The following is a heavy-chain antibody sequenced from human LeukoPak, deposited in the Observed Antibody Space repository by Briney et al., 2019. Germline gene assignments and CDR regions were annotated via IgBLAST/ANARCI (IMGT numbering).Heavy chain of an antibody. CDR1: GGSISSYY. Sequence: SETLSLTCTVSGGSISSYYWSWIRQPPGKGLEWIGYIYTSGSTNYNPSLKSRVTISVDTSKNQFSLKLSSVTAADTAVYYCARGGQLAPYYYYYMDVWGKGTTVTVSS. V-gene: IGHV4-4*09. CDR2: IYTSGST. CDR3: ARGGQLAPYYYYYMDV. D-gene: IGHD6-6*01. J-gene: IGHJ6*03.